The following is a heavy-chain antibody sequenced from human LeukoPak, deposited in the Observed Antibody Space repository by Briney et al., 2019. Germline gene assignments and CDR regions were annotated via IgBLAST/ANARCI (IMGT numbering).Heavy chain of an antibody. CDR1: GFTFSSYW. Sequence: GGSLSLSCAASGFTFSSYWMSWVRQAPGKGLEWVANIKQDGSEKYYVDSVKGRFTISRDNAKNSLYLQMNSLRAEDTAVYYCAREGAYGSGSYSDYFDYWGQGTLVTVSS. D-gene: IGHD3-10*01. J-gene: IGHJ4*02. CDR3: AREGAYGSGSYSDYFDY. V-gene: IGHV3-7*01. CDR2: IKQDGSEK.